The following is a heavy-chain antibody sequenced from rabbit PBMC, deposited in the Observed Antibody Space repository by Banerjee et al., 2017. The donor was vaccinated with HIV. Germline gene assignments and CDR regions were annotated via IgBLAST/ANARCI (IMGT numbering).Heavy chain of an antibody. CDR3: ARGSSYYSYYYVMDL. CDR2: IYTNGGST. J-gene: IGHJ6*01. Sequence: APGKGLEWIACIYTNGGSTWYASCVNGRFTISRSTSLNTVNLKMTSLTAADTATYFCARGSSYYSYYYVMDLWGQGTLVTVS. D-gene: IGHD8-1*01. V-gene: IGHV1S43*01.